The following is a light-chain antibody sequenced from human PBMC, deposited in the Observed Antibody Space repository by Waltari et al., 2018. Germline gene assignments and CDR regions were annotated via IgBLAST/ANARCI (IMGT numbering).Light chain of an antibody. CDR2: ENN. V-gene: IGLV1-51*02. Sequence: QSILTQPPSISAAPGQRVTISCSGGSSNIGENSVSWYQQLPGTAPKLLIYENNKRPSGILDRFSGSKSGTSATLGITGLQTGDEADYYCGTWDNSLKTWVFGGGTKLTVL. CDR3: GTWDNSLKTWV. CDR1: SSNIGENS. J-gene: IGLJ3*02.